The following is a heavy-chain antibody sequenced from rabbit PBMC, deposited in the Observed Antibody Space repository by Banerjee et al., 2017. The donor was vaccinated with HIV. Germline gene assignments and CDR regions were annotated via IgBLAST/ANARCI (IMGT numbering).Heavy chain of an antibody. V-gene: IGHV1S45*01. CDR2: IYAGSSGSA. CDR3: ARDFNL. CDR1: GFDFSSNA. J-gene: IGHJ4*01. Sequence: LEESGGGLVKPEGSLTLTCKASGFDFSSNAICWVRQAPGKGLEWIGTIYAGSSGSAYYANWVISRFTISKTSSTTVTLQMTSLTVADTATYFCARDFNLWGPGTLVTVS.